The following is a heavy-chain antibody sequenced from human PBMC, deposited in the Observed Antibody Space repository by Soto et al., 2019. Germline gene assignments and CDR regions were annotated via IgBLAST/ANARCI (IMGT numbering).Heavy chain of an antibody. CDR3: AGAAGRRFYSGWDV. D-gene: IGHD6-13*01. CDR1: GASSSNYY. J-gene: IGHJ6*02. Sequence: QVQLQQWGAGLLKPSETLSLTCAFYGASSSNYYWSWIRQSPGKGLEWIGEINQSGITNYNPSLKSRGTLSIAPSRSQFSLRLSSVTAADSTVYYCAGAAGRRFYSGWDVWGQGTTVTVSS. V-gene: IGHV4-34*02. CDR2: INQSGIT.